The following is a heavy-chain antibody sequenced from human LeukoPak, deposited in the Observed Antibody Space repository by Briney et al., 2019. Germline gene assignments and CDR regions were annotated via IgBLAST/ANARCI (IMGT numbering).Heavy chain of an antibody. CDR1: GLTFSRHW. CDR3: ASRPPTGYAYLGVFDY. Sequence: PGGSLRLSCAASGLTFSRHWMSWVRQAPGKGLEWVANIKPDGSEKYYVDSVRGRFTISRDNSRSSLYLQMNNLGAEDAALYYCASRPPTGYAYLGVFDYWGQGTLVTVSS. D-gene: IGHD3-9*01. J-gene: IGHJ4*02. V-gene: IGHV3-7*01. CDR2: IKPDGSEK.